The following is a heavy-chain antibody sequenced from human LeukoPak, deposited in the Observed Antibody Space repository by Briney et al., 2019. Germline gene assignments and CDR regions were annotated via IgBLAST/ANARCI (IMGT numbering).Heavy chain of an antibody. V-gene: IGHV1-8*03. Sequence: GASVKVSCKASGYTFTSYDINWVRQATGQGLEWMGWMNPNSGNTGYAQKFQGRVTITADKSTSTAYMELSSLRSEDTAVYYCARGGPYTSGSESNWFDHWGQGTLVTVSS. CDR1: GYTFTSYD. J-gene: IGHJ5*02. CDR3: ARGGPYTSGSESNWFDH. CDR2: MNPNSGNT. D-gene: IGHD6-19*01.